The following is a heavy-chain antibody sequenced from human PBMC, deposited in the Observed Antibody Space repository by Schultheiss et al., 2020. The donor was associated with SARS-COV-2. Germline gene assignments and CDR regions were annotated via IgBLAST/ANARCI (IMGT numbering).Heavy chain of an antibody. CDR3: ARDDSSTFDY. D-gene: IGHD3-22*01. CDR2: IYYSGST. J-gene: IGHJ4*02. CDR1: GDSISSSYW. Sequence: SETLSLTCTVSGDSISSSYWWSWVRQSPEKGLEWIGYIYYSGSTYYNPSLKSRVTISVDTSKNQFSLKLSSVTAADTAVYYCARDDSSTFDYWGQGTLVTVSS. V-gene: IGHV4-4*02.